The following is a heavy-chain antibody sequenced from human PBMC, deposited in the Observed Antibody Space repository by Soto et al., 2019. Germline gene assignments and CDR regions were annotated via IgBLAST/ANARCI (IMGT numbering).Heavy chain of an antibody. Sequence: EVQLVESGGGLVQPGGSLRLSCAASGFTFSDHYMDWVRQAPGKGLEWVGRTRNKANSYTTEYAASVKGRFTISRDDSKISLYLQFTSLKTADTPVYYCARVPGTTGYYLDYWGHGTLVTVSS. CDR1: GFTFSDHY. D-gene: IGHD3-9*01. CDR3: ARVPGTTGYYLDY. V-gene: IGHV3-72*01. J-gene: IGHJ4*01. CDR2: TRNKANSYTT.